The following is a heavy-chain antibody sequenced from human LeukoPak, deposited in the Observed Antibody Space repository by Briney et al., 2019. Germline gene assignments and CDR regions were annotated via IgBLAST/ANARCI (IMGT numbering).Heavy chain of an antibody. D-gene: IGHD3-10*01. V-gene: IGHV3-11*01. Sequence: PGGSLRLSCAASGFTFSDYYMSWIRQAPGKGLEWVSYISSSGSTIYYADSVKGRFTISRDNAKNSLYLQMNSLRAEDTAAYYCASTYGSGSYRGYYYGMDVWGQGTTVTVSS. J-gene: IGHJ6*02. CDR3: ASTYGSGSYRGYYYGMDV. CDR1: GFTFSDYY. CDR2: ISSSGSTI.